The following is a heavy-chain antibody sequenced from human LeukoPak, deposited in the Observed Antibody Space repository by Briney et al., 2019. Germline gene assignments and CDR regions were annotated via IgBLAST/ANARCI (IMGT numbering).Heavy chain of an antibody. CDR1: GYTFTSYG. CDR3: ARDPGAYGDYFRPSGWDS. Sequence: GASVKVSCKASGYTFTSYGISWVRQAPGQGLEWMGWISAYNGNTNYAQKLQGRVTMTTDTSTSTAYMELRNLISEDTAEYYCARDPGAYGDYFRPSGWDSWGQGTLVTVSS. V-gene: IGHV1-18*01. D-gene: IGHD4-17*01. CDR2: ISAYNGNT. J-gene: IGHJ4*02.